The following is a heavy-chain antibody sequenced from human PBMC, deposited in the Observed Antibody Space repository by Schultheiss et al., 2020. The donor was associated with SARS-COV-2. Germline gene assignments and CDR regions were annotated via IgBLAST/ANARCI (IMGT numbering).Heavy chain of an antibody. J-gene: IGHJ6*02. D-gene: IGHD2-2*01. CDR1: GFTFSSYA. Sequence: GGSLRLSCAASGFTFSSYAMHWVRQAPGKGLEYVSAISSNGGSTYYADSVKGRFTISRDNSKNTLYLQMSSLRAEDTAVYYCAKERQYCSSISCSYFYYGMDVWGQGTTVTVSS. CDR2: ISSNGGST. V-gene: IGHV3-64D*09. CDR3: AKERQYCSSISCSYFYYGMDV.